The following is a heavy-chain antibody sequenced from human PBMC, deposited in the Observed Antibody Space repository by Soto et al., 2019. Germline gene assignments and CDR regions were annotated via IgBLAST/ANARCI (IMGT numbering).Heavy chain of an antibody. D-gene: IGHD1-26*01. CDR3: ARGGGVVGR. CDR1: GYTFSNYG. CDR2: ISGYNGNT. V-gene: IGHV1-18*01. Sequence: QVHLVQSGSEVKKPGASVKVSCKASGYTFSNYGISWVRQAPGQGLEWMGWISGYNGNTNYAQKFQGRVTMTRNTSISTAYMELSSLRSEDTAVYYCARGGGVVGRWGQGTLVTVSS. J-gene: IGHJ4*02.